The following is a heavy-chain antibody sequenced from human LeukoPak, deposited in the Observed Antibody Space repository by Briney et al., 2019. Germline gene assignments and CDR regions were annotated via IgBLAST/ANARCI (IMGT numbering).Heavy chain of an antibody. CDR3: ARGPPTGYSSSWSPRGDY. CDR2: IYSGGST. Sequence: AGGSLRLSCAASGFTVSSNYMSRVRQAPGKGLEWVSVIYSGGSTYYADSVKGRFTISRDNSKNTLYLQMNSLRAEDTAVYYCARGPPTGYSSSWSPRGDYWGQGTLVTVSS. D-gene: IGHD6-13*01. J-gene: IGHJ4*02. V-gene: IGHV3-53*01. CDR1: GFTVSSNY.